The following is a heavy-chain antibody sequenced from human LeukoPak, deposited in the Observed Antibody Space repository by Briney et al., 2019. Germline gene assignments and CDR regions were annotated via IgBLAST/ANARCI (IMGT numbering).Heavy chain of an antibody. J-gene: IGHJ4*02. CDR1: GFTFSSYS. D-gene: IGHD1-26*01. CDR3: ASGGSYSNFDY. V-gene: IGHV3-48*01. CDR2: ISSSSSTI. Sequence: GGSLRLSCAASGFTFSSYSMNWVRQAPGKGLEWVSYISSSSSTIYYADSVKGRFTISRDNAKNSLYLQMNSLRAEDTAVYYCASGGSYSNFDYWGQGTLVTVSS.